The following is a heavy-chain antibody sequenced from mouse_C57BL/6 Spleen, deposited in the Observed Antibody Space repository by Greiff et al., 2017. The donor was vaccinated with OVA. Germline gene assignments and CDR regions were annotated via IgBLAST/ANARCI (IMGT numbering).Heavy chain of an antibody. D-gene: IGHD1-1*01. CDR1: GYTFTSYW. J-gene: IGHJ1*03. V-gene: IGHV1-69*01. Sequence: QVQLQQPGAELVMPGASVKLSCKASGYTFTSYWMHWVKQRPGQGLEWIGEIDPSDSYTNYNQQFKGKSTLTVDKSSSTAYMQLSSLTSDDSAVYYCASTTVVASMYFDVWGTGTTVTASS. CDR3: ASTTVVASMYFDV. CDR2: IDPSDSYT.